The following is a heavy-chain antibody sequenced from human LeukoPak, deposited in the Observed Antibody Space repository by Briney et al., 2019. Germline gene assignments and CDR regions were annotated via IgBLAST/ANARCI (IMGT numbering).Heavy chain of an antibody. CDR1: GGTFSSYA. Sequence: SVKVSCKASGGTFSSYAISGVRQAPGQGLEWMGRIIPIFGTANYAQKFQGRVTITTDESTSTAYMELSSLRSEDTAVYYCARARRPYLAVAGTMGYFDYWGRGTLVTVSS. CDR2: IIPIFGTA. D-gene: IGHD6-19*01. CDR3: ARARRPYLAVAGTMGYFDY. V-gene: IGHV1-69*05. J-gene: IGHJ4*02.